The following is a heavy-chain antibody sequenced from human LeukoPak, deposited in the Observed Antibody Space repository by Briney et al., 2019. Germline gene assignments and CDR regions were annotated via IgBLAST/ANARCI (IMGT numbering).Heavy chain of an antibody. Sequence: GGSLRLSCAASGFTFSSYGMHWVRQAPGKGLEWVAFLRYDVSNQYYADSVKGRFTISRDNSKNTLYLHMNNLRREDTAVYYCVRGYHQFDYWGQGALVTVSS. CDR3: VRGYHQFDY. CDR2: LRYDVSNQ. CDR1: GFTFSSYG. J-gene: IGHJ4*02. V-gene: IGHV3-30*02. D-gene: IGHD5-12*01.